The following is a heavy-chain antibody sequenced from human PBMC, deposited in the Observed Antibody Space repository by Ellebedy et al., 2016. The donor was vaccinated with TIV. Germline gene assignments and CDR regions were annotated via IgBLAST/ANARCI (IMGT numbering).Heavy chain of an antibody. Sequence: SQTLSLTCAISGDSVSNVGWHWIRQSPSRGLEWLGRTYYKSKWINDYAVSVKSRMTINADTSENQFSLQLNSVTPEDTAVYYCARGWLQGGGFDSWGQGSLVTVSS. D-gene: IGHD5-24*01. CDR3: ARGWLQGGGFDS. CDR2: TYYKSKWIN. V-gene: IGHV6-1*01. J-gene: IGHJ4*02. CDR1: GDSVSNVG.